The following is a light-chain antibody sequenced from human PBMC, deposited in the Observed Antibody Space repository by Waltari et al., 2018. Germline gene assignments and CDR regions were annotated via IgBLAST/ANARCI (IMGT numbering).Light chain of an antibody. CDR2: LGS. V-gene: IGKV2-28*01. CDR3: MQSLRALWT. J-gene: IGKJ1*01. Sequence: DIVVTQSPLSLPVTPGDPASISCSSSQSLLHSNGYNYLDWYLQKPGQSPQLLIYLGSNRASGVPDRFSGSGSGTDFTLKISRVEAEDVGVYYCMQSLRALWTFGQGTKVEIK. CDR1: QSLLHSNGYNY.